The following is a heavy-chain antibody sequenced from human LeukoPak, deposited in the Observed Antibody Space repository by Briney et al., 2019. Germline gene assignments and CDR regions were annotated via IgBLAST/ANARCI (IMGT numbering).Heavy chain of an antibody. V-gene: IGHV3-7*01. J-gene: IGHJ4*02. D-gene: IGHD1-14*01. CDR3: ANVPRSTVSY. Sequence: GGSLTLSCAASGFIFSTNWMLCVPHTPGKRREWVAELNEDGTVKYYVDSVKGRFTISRDNAKNSLYLQMNRLRAEDTGVYFCANVPRSTVSYWGRGTLVTVSS. CDR2: LNEDGTVK. CDR1: GFIFSTNW.